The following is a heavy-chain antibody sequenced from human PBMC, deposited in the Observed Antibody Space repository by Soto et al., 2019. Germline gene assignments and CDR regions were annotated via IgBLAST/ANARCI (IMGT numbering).Heavy chain of an antibody. J-gene: IGHJ6*02. CDR1: GYTFTSYG. D-gene: IGHD3-3*01. Sequence: ASVKVSCKASGYTFTSYGISWVRQAPGQGLEWMGWISAYNGNTNYAQKLQGRVTMTTDTSTSTAYMELRSLRSDDTAVYYCARDLETVITIFGVVIHYGMDVWGQGTTVTVSS. CDR3: ARDLETVITIFGVVIHYGMDV. CDR2: ISAYNGNT. V-gene: IGHV1-18*01.